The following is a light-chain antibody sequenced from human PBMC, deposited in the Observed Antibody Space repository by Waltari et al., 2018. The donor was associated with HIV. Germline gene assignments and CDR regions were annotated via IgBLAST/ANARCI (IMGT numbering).Light chain of an antibody. CDR1: TSDSSLYDL. CDR3: SSYTTSQNLV. J-gene: IGLJ3*02. CDR2: GVS. Sequence: QSALTQPASVSGSPGQSINISCSGTTSDSSLYDLVSWYQQPPDKAPQLRLFGVSTRPSGISYRFSGSKSGNTASLTISGLQAEDEADYYCSSYTTSQNLVFGGGTKLTVL. V-gene: IGLV2-14*01.